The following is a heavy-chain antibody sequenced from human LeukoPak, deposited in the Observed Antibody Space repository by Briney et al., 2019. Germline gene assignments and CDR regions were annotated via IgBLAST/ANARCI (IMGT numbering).Heavy chain of an antibody. CDR3: AREEYQLLRFDP. CDR2: IIPIFGTA. J-gene: IGHJ5*02. CDR1: GGTFSSNA. V-gene: IGHV1-69*13. Sequence: SVKASCKASGGTFSSNAISWVRQAPGQGLEWMGGIIPIFGTANYAQKFQGRVTITADESTSTAYMELSSLRSEDTAVYYCAREEYQLLRFDPWGQGTLVTVSS. D-gene: IGHD2-2*01.